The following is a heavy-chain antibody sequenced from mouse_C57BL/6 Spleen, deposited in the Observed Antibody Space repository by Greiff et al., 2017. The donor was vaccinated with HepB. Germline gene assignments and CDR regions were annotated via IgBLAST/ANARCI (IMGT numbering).Heavy chain of an antibody. D-gene: IGHD1-1*01. CDR2: IWSGGST. V-gene: IGHV2-2*01. CDR1: GFSLTSYG. CDR3: ARNFVHYYGSSYDYAMDY. Sequence: VQLKESGPGLVQPSQSLSITCTVSGFSLTSYGVHWVRQSPGKGLEWLGVIWSGGSTDYNAAFISRLSISKDNSKSQVFFKMNSLQADDTAIYYCARNFVHYYGSSYDYAMDYWGQGTSVTVSS. J-gene: IGHJ4*01.